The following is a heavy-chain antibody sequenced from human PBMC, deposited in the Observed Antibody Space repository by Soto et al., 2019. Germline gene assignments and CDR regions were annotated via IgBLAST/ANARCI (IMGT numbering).Heavy chain of an antibody. CDR3: ARVGYEYSSSWYGMDV. CDR1: GYTFTGYY. V-gene: IGHV1-2*02. D-gene: IGHD6-13*01. CDR2: INPNSGGT. Sequence: QVQLVQSGAEVKKPGASVKVSCKASGYTFTGYYMHWVRQAPGQGLEWMGGINPNSGGTNYAQKFQGRVTKTRDTSISTAYMELSRLRSDDTAVYYCARVGYEYSSSWYGMDVWGQGTTVTVSS. J-gene: IGHJ6*02.